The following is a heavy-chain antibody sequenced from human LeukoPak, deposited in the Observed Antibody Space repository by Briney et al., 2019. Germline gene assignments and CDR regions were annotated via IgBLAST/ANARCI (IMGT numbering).Heavy chain of an antibody. D-gene: IGHD6-19*01. CDR1: GFTFSSYW. CDR2: VNNDGSTT. CDR3: ARVAVAGNRAFDI. J-gene: IGHJ3*02. V-gene: IGHV3-74*01. Sequence: GGSLRLSCAASGFTFSSYWMHWVRQAPGKGLVWVSRVNNDGSTTNYADSVKGRFTISRDNAKNTVYLQMNSLRAEDTSVYYCARVAVAGNRAFDIWGQGTMVTVSS.